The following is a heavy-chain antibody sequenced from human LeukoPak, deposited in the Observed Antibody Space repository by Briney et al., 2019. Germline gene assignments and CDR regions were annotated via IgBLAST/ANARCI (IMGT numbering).Heavy chain of an antibody. D-gene: IGHD3-22*01. V-gene: IGHV3-30*18. CDR3: AKGRNPIIHDSSGLVTDY. CDR2: ISYDGSNK. CDR1: GFTFSGYG. J-gene: IGHJ4*02. Sequence: GRSLRLSCAASGFTFSGYGMHWVRQAPGKGLEWVAVISYDGSNKYYVDSVKGRFTLSRDNSKNTLYLQMNSLRPEDTAVYYCAKGRNPIIHDSSGLVTDYWGQGTLVTVSS.